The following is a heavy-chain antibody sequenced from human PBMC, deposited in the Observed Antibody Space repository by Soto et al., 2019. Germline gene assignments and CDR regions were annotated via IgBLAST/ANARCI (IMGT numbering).Heavy chain of an antibody. Sequence: SETLSLTCTVSGGSLSSSSYYWGWIRQPPGKGLEWIGSIYYSGSTYYNPSLKSRVTISVDTSKNQFSLKLSSVTAADTAVYYCALESIAVAGKDYCGQGTLVTVS. J-gene: IGHJ4*02. CDR2: IYYSGST. CDR1: GGSLSSSSYY. D-gene: IGHD6-19*01. V-gene: IGHV4-39*01. CDR3: ALESIAVAGKDY.